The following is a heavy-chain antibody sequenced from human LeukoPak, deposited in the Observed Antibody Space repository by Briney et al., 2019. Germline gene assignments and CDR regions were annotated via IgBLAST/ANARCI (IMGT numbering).Heavy chain of an antibody. V-gene: IGHV3-7*01. CDR1: GFTFSNYW. CDR2: IKQDGSEK. CDR3: AREDDWNYEDY. J-gene: IGHJ4*02. Sequence: GGSLRLSCAASGFTFSNYWMSWVRQAPGKGLEWVANIKQDGSEKYYVNSVKGRFTISRDNAKNSLYLQMNSLRAEDTAIYYCAREDDWNYEDYWGQGTLVTVSA. D-gene: IGHD1-7*01.